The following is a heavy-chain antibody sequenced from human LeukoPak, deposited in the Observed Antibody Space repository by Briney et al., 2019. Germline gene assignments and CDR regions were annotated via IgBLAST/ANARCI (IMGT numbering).Heavy chain of an antibody. Sequence: SQTLFLTCTVSGGSISSGGYYWSWIRQHPGKGLEWIGYIYYSGSTYYNPSLKSRVTISVDTSKNQFSLKLSSVTAADTAVYYCARKKLGINPAFDYWGQGTLVTVSS. CDR3: ARKKLGINPAFDY. CDR1: GGSISSGGYY. CDR2: IYYSGST. D-gene: IGHD7-27*01. V-gene: IGHV4-31*03. J-gene: IGHJ4*02.